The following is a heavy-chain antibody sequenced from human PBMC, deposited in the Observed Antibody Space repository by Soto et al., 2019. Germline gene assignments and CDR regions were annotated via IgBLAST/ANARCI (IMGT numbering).Heavy chain of an antibody. CDR3: ARGREFDY. V-gene: IGHV4-30-2*01. J-gene: IGHJ4*02. CDR2: IFPGGTP. Sequence: QVQLRESGSGLVKPLETLSLTCGVSGGSLSGATYSWNCIRQPPGKGLEWIGYIFPGGTPYYNPSLKSRVAISIDVSKNQFSLSLRSFPAADTAVYYCARGREFDYWSQGTLVSVSS. CDR1: GGSLSGATYS.